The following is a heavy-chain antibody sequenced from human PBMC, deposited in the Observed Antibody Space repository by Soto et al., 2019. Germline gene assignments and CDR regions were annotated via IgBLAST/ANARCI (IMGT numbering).Heavy chain of an antibody. V-gene: IGHV3-23*01. J-gene: IGHJ5*02. CDR1: GFTFSSYA. Sequence: GGSLRLSCVASGFTFSSYAMSWVRQAPGKGLEWVSAITGTGDTFYYADSVKGRFTVSRDNSKNTLYLQMNSLRAEDTAVYYCAKCLIYPRRPFAPWGQGTLVTVSA. CDR3: AKCLIYPRRPFAP. CDR2: ITGTGDTF.